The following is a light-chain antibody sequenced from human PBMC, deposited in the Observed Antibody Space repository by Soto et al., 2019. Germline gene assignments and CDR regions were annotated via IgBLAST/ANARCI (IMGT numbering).Light chain of an antibody. CDR3: QQCNSYPGT. V-gene: IGKV1-5*03. CDR1: QSISSW. Sequence: DIQMTQSPSTLSASVGDRVTITCRASQSISSWLAWYQQKPGKAPKLLIYKASSLESGVPSRFSGSGSGTEFTLTSSSLQPDDFATYYCQQCNSYPGTFGQGTKVEIK. J-gene: IGKJ1*01. CDR2: KAS.